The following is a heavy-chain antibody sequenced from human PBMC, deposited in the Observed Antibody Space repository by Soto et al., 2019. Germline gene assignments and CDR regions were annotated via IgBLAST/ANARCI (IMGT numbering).Heavy chain of an antibody. CDR1: GGSFSSYP. Sequence: QVRLVQSGAEVNKPGSSVKVSCKATGGSFSSYPITWVRRAPGQGLEWLGGIIPAFKTATYPQKIQSRIKILAAESSSTAYMELRSLRSEDTAVYFCARTEDSSVSVYEFYGLDVGATGTKITASS. V-gene: IGHV1-69*01. CDR3: ARTEDSSVSVYEFYGLDV. J-gene: IGHJ6*04. D-gene: IGHD6-25*01. CDR2: IIPAFKTA.